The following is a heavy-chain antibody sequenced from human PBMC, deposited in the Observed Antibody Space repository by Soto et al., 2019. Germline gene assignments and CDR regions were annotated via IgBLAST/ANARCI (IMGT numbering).Heavy chain of an antibody. CDR2: ISSSSSTI. D-gene: IGHD3-3*01. Sequence: SLRLSCAASGFTFRSYSMNFVRQAPGKGLEWVSYISSSSSTIYYADSVKGRFTISRDNAKNSLYLQMNSLRDEDTAVYYCARESRFLEWLSLNWFDPWGQGTLVTVS. V-gene: IGHV3-48*02. CDR1: GFTFRSYS. J-gene: IGHJ5*02. CDR3: ARESRFLEWLSLNWFDP.